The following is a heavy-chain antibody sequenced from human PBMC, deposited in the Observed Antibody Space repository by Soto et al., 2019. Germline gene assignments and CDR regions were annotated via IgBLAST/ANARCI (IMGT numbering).Heavy chain of an antibody. CDR1: GGSISSGGYY. D-gene: IGHD3-10*01. Sequence: QVQLQEPGPGLVKPSQTLSLTCTVSGGSISSGGYYWSWIRQHPGKGLEWIGYIYYSGSTYYNPSLKSRVTISVDTSKNQFSLKLSSVTAADTAVYSCARGFGLMSYYYGMDVWGQGTTVTVSS. J-gene: IGHJ6*02. CDR3: ARGFGLMSYYYGMDV. V-gene: IGHV4-31*03. CDR2: IYYSGST.